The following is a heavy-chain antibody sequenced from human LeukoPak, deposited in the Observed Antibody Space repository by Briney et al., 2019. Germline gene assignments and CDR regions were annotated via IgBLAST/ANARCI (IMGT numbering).Heavy chain of an antibody. V-gene: IGHV1-46*01. Sequence: GASVKVSCTASGYTFTSYYMHWVRQAPGQGLEWTGIINPSGGSTSYAQKFQGRVTMTRDTSTSTVYMELSSLRSEDTAVYYCARDPPYYFGSGSYAFDIWGQGTMVTVSS. CDR3: ARDPPYYFGSGSYAFDI. D-gene: IGHD3-10*01. CDR1: GYTFTSYY. J-gene: IGHJ3*02. CDR2: INPSGGST.